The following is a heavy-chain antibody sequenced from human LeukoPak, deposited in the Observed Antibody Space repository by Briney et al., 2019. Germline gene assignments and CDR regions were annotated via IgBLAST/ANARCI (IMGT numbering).Heavy chain of an antibody. CDR2: INHSGST. CDR3: ARSKRDPAARTKQQLANDY. Sequence: SETLSLTCAVYGGSFSGYYWSWIRQPPGKGLEWIGEINHSGSTNYNPSLKSRVTISVDTSKNQFSLKLSSVTAADTAVYYCARSKRDPAARTKQQLANDYWGQGTLVTVSS. CDR1: GGSFSGYY. D-gene: IGHD6-13*01. V-gene: IGHV4-34*01. J-gene: IGHJ4*02.